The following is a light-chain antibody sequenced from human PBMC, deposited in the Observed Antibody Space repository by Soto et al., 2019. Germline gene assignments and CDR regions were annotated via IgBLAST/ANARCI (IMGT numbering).Light chain of an antibody. CDR1: QSVSSNY. Sequence: EIVLTQSPGTLSLSPGERATLSCRASQSVSSNYLAWYQQKSGQAPRLLIYGISSRATGIPDRFSGSGSGTDFTLTISRLEPEDFAVYYCQQYDIWPPTFGQGTKVDIK. CDR3: QQYDIWPPT. J-gene: IGKJ1*01. CDR2: GIS. V-gene: IGKV3-20*01.